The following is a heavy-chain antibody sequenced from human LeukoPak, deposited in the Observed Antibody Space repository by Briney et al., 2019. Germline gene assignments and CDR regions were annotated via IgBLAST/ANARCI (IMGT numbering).Heavy chain of an antibody. D-gene: IGHD3-10*01. CDR1: GGSISSSSYY. CDR3: ARHSGVLLWFGDQFDP. CDR2: IYYSGST. V-gene: IGHV4-39*01. Sequence: SETLSLTCTVSGGSISSSSYYWGWIRQPPGKGLEWIGSIYYSGSTYYNPSLKSRVTISVDTSKNQFSLKLSSVTAADTAVYYCARHSGVLLWFGDQFDPWGQGTLVTVSS. J-gene: IGHJ5*02.